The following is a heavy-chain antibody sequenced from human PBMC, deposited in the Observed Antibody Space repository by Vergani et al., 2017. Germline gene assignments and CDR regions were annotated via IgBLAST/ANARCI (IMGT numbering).Heavy chain of an antibody. V-gene: IGHV1-24*01. J-gene: IGHJ4*02. CDR1: GYTLTELS. CDR2: FDPEDGET. D-gene: IGHD4-11*01. CDR3: ATDRLGYSNRPLGWLPKLFRFDY. Sequence: QVQLVQSGAEVKKPGASVKVSCKVSGYTLTELSMHWVRQAPGKGLEWMGGFDPEDGETIYAQKFQGRVTMTEDTSTDTAYMVLSSLRSEDTAVYYCATDRLGYSNRPLGWLPKLFRFDYWGQGTLVTVSS.